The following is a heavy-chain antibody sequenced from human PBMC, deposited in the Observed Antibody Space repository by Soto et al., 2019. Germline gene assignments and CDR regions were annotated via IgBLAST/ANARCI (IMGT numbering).Heavy chain of an antibody. D-gene: IGHD3-9*01. V-gene: IGHV4-39*01. CDR1: GDSIRSSDFN. CDR2: IYRNGET. CDR3: AGQTRGPIPHFGWLSPVAS. Sequence: QLRLQESGPGLVKPSGTLSLTCTVSGDSIRSSDFNWGWIRQPPGKGLEWIGTIYRNGETFYNPPLHSRVTMSVDTSRNQFSLHRTSVTAADTAVYFCAGQTRGPIPHFGWLSPVASWGQGTLVTVSS. J-gene: IGHJ5*02.